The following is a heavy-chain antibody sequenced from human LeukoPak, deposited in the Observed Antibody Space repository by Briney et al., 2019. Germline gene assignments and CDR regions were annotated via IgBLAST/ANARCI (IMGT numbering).Heavy chain of an antibody. CDR1: GGTFSSYA. J-gene: IGHJ4*02. CDR3: ARGYYYDSSGKADY. V-gene: IGHV1-69*04. Sequence: SVKVSCKASGGTFSSYAISWARQAPGQGLEWMGRIIPILGIANYAQKFQGRVTITADKSTSTAYMELSSLRSEDTAVYYCARGYYYDSSGKADYWGQGTLVTVSS. D-gene: IGHD3-22*01. CDR2: IIPILGIA.